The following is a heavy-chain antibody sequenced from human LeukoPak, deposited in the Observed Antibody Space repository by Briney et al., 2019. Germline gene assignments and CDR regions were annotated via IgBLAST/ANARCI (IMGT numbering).Heavy chain of an antibody. V-gene: IGHV4-38-2*02. CDR1: GYSISSGYY. CDR2: MHYSGSS. J-gene: IGHJ4*02. CDR3: ARAITLLGYYDY. Sequence: PSETLSLTCTVSGYSISSGYYWGWIRQPPGKGLEWIGSMHYSGSSYYNPSLKSRVTISVDTSKNQFSLKLSSVTAADTAVYFCARAITLLGYYDYWGQGTLVTVSS. D-gene: IGHD1-14*01.